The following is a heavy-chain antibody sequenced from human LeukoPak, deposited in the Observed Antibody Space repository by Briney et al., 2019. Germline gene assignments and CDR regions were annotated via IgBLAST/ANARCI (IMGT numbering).Heavy chain of an antibody. Sequence: GGSLRLSCAASGFTFSSYAMHWVRQAPGKGLEWVAFISHDGSNKYCADSLKGRFTISRDNSKNTLFLQMNSLRPEDTAVYYCARVGYDYNWYDAFDIWGQGTMVTVSS. D-gene: IGHD1-1*01. CDR2: ISHDGSNK. J-gene: IGHJ3*02. CDR1: GFTFSSYA. V-gene: IGHV3-30*04. CDR3: ARVGYDYNWYDAFDI.